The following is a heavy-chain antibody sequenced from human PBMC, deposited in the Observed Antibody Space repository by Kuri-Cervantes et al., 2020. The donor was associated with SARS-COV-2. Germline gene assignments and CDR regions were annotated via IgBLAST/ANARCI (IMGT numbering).Heavy chain of an antibody. CDR3: ARHRWFDP. D-gene: IGHD1-14*01. CDR1: GGSFSDYY. CDR2: INHSGST. Sequence: SETLSLTCAVYGGSFSDYYWSWIRQPPGKGLEWIGEINHSGSTNYNPSLKSRVTISVDTSKNQFSLKLSSVTAADTAVYYCARHRWFDPWGQGTLVTVSS. V-gene: IGHV4-34*01. J-gene: IGHJ5*02.